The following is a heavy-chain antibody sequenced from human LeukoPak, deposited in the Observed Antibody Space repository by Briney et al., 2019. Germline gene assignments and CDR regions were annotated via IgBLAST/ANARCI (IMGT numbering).Heavy chain of an antibody. D-gene: IGHD3-10*01. CDR2: INPNSGGT. J-gene: IGHJ5*02. CDR1: GYTFTGYY. CDR3: AGDGRVMVRGVNNWFDP. Sequence: GASVKVSCKASGYTFTGYYMHWVRQAPGQGLEWMGWINPNSGGTNYAQKFQGRVTMTRDTSISTAYMELSRLRSDDTAVYYCAGDGRVMVRGVNNWFDPWGQGTLATVSS. V-gene: IGHV1-2*02.